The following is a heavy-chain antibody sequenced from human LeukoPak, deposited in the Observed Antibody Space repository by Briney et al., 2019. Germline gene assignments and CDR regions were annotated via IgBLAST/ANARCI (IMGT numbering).Heavy chain of an antibody. J-gene: IGHJ5*02. D-gene: IGHD3-10*02. CDR2: LYDSGST. CDR3: ARTLQTYFRARNWFDP. Sequence: SETLSLTCSVSGYSISRAYSWGWVRQPPGKGLEWIGILYDSGSTYYNPSLKSRITISVDTSKNQFSLKLSSVTAADTAVYYCARTLQTYFRARNWFDPWGQGTMVSVSS. V-gene: IGHV4-38-2*02. CDR1: GYSISRAYS.